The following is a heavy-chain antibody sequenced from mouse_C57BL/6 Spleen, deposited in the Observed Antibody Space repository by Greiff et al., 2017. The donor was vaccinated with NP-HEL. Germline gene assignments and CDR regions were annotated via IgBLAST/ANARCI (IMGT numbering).Heavy chain of an antibody. CDR3: ARGNPFGYAMDY. J-gene: IGHJ4*01. V-gene: IGHV5-4*01. CDR2: ISDGGSYT. Sequence: EVQLQESGGGLVKPGGSLKLSCAASGFTFSSYAMSWVRQTPEKRLEWVATISDGGSYTYYPDNVKGRFTISRDNAKNNLYLQMSHLKSEDTAMYYCARGNPFGYAMDYWGQGTSVTVSS. CDR1: GFTFSSYA. D-gene: IGHD2-1*01.